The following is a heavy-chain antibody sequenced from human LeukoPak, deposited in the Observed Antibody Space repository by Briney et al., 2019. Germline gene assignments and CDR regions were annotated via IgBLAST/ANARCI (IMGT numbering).Heavy chain of an antibody. CDR1: GFTFSSYA. CDR2: ITNSGAAT. D-gene: IGHD3-22*01. J-gene: IGHJ4*02. CDR3: AKDRPNYYGSNGHYYKLNGHC. V-gene: IGHV3-23*01. Sequence: GGSLRLSCAASGFTFSSYAMSWVRQAPGKGLEWVSSITNSGAATYYADSVKGRFTISRDNSDNTLYLQMNSLRAEDTAVYYCAKDRPNYYGSNGHYYKLNGHCWGQGTLVTVSS.